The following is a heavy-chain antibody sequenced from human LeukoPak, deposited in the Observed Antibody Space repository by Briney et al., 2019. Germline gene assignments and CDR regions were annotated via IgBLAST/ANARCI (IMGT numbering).Heavy chain of an antibody. CDR3: AKDIRGYNYGCDY. CDR1: GFTFSSYG. Sequence: GRSLRLSCAASGFTFSSYGMHWVRQAPGKGLEWVAVISFDGSNKYYADSVKGRFTVSRDNSKNTLYLQMNSLRAEDTAVHYCAKDIRGYNYGCDYWGRGTLVTVSS. D-gene: IGHD5-18*01. CDR2: ISFDGSNK. V-gene: IGHV3-30*18. J-gene: IGHJ4*02.